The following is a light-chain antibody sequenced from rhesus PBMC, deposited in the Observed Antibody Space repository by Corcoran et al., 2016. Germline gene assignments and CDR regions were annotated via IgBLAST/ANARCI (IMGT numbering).Light chain of an antibody. Sequence: EIVMTQSPATLSLSPGERATLFCRASQSVSCRLAWYHQKPGQAPRLLIYDASSRVTGIPDRLSSSGSGTEFTLTISGLEPEDVSVYFCQQESNWYGFDQGTKVEIK. J-gene: IGKJ2*01. CDR2: DAS. CDR3: QQESNWYG. V-gene: IGKV3-17*02. CDR1: QSVSCR.